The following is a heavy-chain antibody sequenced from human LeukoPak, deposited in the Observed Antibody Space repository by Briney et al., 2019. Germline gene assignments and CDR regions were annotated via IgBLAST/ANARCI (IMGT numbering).Heavy chain of an antibody. CDR3: AKCGRFGELLYHYYYYYYMDV. V-gene: IGHV3-23*01. CDR1: GFTFSSYA. CDR2: ISGSGGST. Sequence: GGSLRLSCAASGFTFSSYAMSWVRPAPGKGLEWVSAISGSGGSTYYADSVKGRFTISRDNSKNTLYLQMNSLRAEDTAVYYCAKCGRFGELLYHYYYYYYMDVWGKGTTVTVSS. J-gene: IGHJ6*03. D-gene: IGHD3-10*01.